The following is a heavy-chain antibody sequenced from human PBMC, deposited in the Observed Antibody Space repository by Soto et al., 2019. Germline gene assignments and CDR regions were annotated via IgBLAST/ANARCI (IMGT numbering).Heavy chain of an antibody. CDR2: INAGNGNT. V-gene: IGHV1-3*05. Sequence: QVQLVQSGAEEKKPGASVKVSCKASGYTFTSYAMHWVRQAPGQRLEWMGWINAGNGNTKYSQKFQGRVTITRDTSASPAYMELSSLRSEDTAVYYCARASRVDYYGSGSANWFDPWGQGTLVTVSS. D-gene: IGHD3-10*01. J-gene: IGHJ5*02. CDR3: ARASRVDYYGSGSANWFDP. CDR1: GYTFTSYA.